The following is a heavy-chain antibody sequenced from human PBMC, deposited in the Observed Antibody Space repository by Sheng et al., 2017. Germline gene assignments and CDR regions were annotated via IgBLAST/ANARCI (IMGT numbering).Heavy chain of an antibody. CDR1: GGSFSGYY. CDR2: INHSGST. J-gene: IGHJ6*03. CDR3: ARGGYCSGGSCLPRYYYYYMDV. Sequence: QVQLQQWGAGLLKPSETLSLTCAVYGGSFSGYYWSWIRQPPGKGLEWIGEINHSGSTNYNPSLKSRVTISVDTSKNQFSLKLSSVTAADTAVYYCARGGYCSGGSCLPRYYYYYMDVWGKGPRSPSP. V-gene: IGHV4-34*01. D-gene: IGHD2-15*01.